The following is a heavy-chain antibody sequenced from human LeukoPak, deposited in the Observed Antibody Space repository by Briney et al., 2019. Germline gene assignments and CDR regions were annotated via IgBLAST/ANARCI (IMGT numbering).Heavy chain of an antibody. CDR2: IIPIFGTA. J-gene: IGHJ6*02. D-gene: IGHD4-23*01. Sequence: SVKVSCKASGGTFSSYAISWVRQAPGQGLEWMGGIIPIFGTANYAQKFQGRVTITADKSTSTAYMELSSLRSEDTAVYYCASGNPYYYYYYGMDVWGQGTTVTVSS. CDR1: GGTFSSYA. V-gene: IGHV1-69*06. CDR3: ASGNPYYYYYYGMDV.